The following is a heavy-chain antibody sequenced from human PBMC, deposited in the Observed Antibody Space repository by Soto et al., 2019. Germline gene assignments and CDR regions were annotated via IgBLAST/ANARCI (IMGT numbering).Heavy chain of an antibody. CDR1: GFTFNNND. D-gene: IGHD3-16*01. J-gene: IGHJ4*02. V-gene: IGHV3-23*01. CDR3: ARNGGGLAY. Sequence: QPGGSLRLSCAASGFTFNNNDMIWVRQAPGKGLEWVSGIRFSSGATYYTDFVKGRFTISGDYSKNTLYLEMNSLRVEDTAVYYCARNGGGLAYLGQGTLVTVSS. CDR2: IRFSSGAT.